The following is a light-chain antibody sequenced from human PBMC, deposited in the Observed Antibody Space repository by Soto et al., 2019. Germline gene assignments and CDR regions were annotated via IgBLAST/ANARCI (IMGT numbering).Light chain of an antibody. CDR1: SNDVGGYND. Sequence: QSVLTQPASVSGSPGQSITISCTGTSNDVGGYNDVSWYQQSPGKVPKLLIYNVSNRPSGVSDRFSGSKSGNTASLTISGLQAEDESDYFCTSSTSGSLYVFGTGTKVTVL. CDR2: NVS. V-gene: IGLV2-14*01. CDR3: TSSTSGSLYV. J-gene: IGLJ1*01.